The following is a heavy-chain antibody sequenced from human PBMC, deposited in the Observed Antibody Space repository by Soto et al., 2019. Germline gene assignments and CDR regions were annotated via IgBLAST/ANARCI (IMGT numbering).Heavy chain of an antibody. Sequence: ASVKVSCKASGYTFTSYGISWVRQAPGQGLEWMGWISAYNGNTNYAQKLQGRVTMTTDTSTSTAYMELRSLRSDDTAVYYCARGPQVDIVVVVAARRYYFDYWGQGTLVTVSS. V-gene: IGHV1-18*01. J-gene: IGHJ4*02. CDR3: ARGPQVDIVVVVAARRYYFDY. CDR1: GYTFTSYG. CDR2: ISAYNGNT. D-gene: IGHD2-15*01.